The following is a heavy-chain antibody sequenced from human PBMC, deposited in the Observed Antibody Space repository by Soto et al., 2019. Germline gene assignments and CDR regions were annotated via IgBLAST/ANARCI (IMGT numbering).Heavy chain of an antibody. CDR3: ARGLRDSSGYYHVHYFQH. CDR1: VGPLRVYF. J-gene: IGHJ1*01. CDR2: INHSGNT. V-gene: IGHV4-34*01. D-gene: IGHD3-22*01. Sequence: QVQLHQWGAGLLKPSDTLPLTSAVIVGPLRVYFWTGIAQPPGRGRGGFGEINHSGNTTYSPSLKSRVTISLDTSKNQFSLKLSSVTAADTAVYYCARGLRDSSGYYHVHYFQHWGQGTLVTVSS.